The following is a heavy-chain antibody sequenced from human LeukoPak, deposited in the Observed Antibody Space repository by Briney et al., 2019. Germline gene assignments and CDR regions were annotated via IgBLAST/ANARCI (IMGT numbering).Heavy chain of an antibody. Sequence: GGSLRLSCAASGFTFSGSAMHWVRQASGKGLEWVGRIRSKANSYATAYAASVKGRFTISRDDSRNTAYLQMNSLKTEDTAVYYCTRRQYYDILTGLYYFDYWGQGTLVTVSS. V-gene: IGHV3-73*01. CDR1: GFTFSGSA. J-gene: IGHJ4*02. CDR3: TRRQYYDILTGLYYFDY. CDR2: IRSKANSYAT. D-gene: IGHD3-9*01.